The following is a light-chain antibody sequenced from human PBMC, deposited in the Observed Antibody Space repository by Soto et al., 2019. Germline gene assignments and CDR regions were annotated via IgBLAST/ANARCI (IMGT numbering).Light chain of an antibody. CDR2: DAS. V-gene: IGKV3-11*01. CDR1: QSVSSY. CDR3: PESNIWLRT. J-gene: IGKJ1*01. Sequence: EILLTQTPTTLSLSPGERATLSCMASQSVSSYLAWYQQKPGQAPRLLIYDASNRATGIPARFSGSGSGTEFTLTICCLQSEDFAVDCCPESNIWLRTFGQGTKLDIK.